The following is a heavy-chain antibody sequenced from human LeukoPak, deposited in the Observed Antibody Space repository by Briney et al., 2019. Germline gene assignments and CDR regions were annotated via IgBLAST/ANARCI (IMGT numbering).Heavy chain of an antibody. CDR1: GYTFTVYY. J-gene: IGHJ4*02. D-gene: IGHD3-10*01. CDR2: INPNSGGT. CDR3: AYVVGVIPS. V-gene: IGHV1-2*02. Sequence: ASVKVSCKASGYTFTVYYMHWVRQAPGQGLEWMGWINPNSGGTNYAQKFQGRVTMTRDTSINTAYMELSRLRSDGTAVYYCAYVVGVIPSWGQGTLVTVSS.